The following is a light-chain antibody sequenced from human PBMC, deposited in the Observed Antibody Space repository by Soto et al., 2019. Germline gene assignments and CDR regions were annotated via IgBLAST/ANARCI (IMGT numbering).Light chain of an antibody. CDR2: DAS. CDR1: QSVSSY. CDR3: QQRSNWLLYT. J-gene: IGKJ2*01. Sequence: EIVLTQSPATLSLSPGERATLSCRASQSVSSYLAWYQQKPGQAPRLLIYDASNRATGIPARFSGRGSGTDFTLTISSLEPEDFAVYYCQQRSNWLLYTFGQGTKLEIK. V-gene: IGKV3-11*01.